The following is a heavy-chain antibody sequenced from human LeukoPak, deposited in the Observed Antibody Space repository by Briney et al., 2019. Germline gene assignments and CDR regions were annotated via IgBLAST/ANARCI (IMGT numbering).Heavy chain of an antibody. CDR2: ISSSSSYI. J-gene: IGHJ4*02. V-gene: IGHV3-21*04. Sequence: GGSLRLSCAASGFTFSSYSMNWVRQAPGKGLEWVSSISSSSSYIYYADSVKGRFTFSRDNSKKTVYLQMNSLRAEDTAIYYCAKSWELLNFDYWGQGALVTVSS. D-gene: IGHD1-26*01. CDR1: GFTFSSYS. CDR3: AKSWELLNFDY.